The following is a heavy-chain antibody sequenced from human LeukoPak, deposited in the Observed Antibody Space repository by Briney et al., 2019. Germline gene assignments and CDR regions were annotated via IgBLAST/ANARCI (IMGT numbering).Heavy chain of an antibody. Sequence: SETLSLTCTVSGGSISSSSSYWGWIRQPPGKGLEWIGSIYYSGSTYYNPSLKSRVTISVDTSKNQFSLKLSSVTAADTAVYYCARPTPPAIAAAGILHWGQGTLVTVSS. CDR1: GGSISSSSSY. V-gene: IGHV4-39*01. D-gene: IGHD6-13*01. CDR3: ARPTPPAIAAAGILH. CDR2: IYYSGST. J-gene: IGHJ1*01.